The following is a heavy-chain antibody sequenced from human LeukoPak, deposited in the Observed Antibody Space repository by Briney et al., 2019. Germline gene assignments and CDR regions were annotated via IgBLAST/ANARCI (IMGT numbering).Heavy chain of an antibody. V-gene: IGHV1-18*01. CDR3: ATDRSKGDGYNSAY. CDR1: GYTFTTYG. Sequence: GASVKVSCTASGYTFTTYGISWVRQAPGQGLQWMGWISAYNGNTNYAQKLQGGVTMTTDTSTSTAYMELRSLRSDDTAVYYCATDRSKGDGYNSAYWGQGTLVTVSS. D-gene: IGHD5-24*01. CDR2: ISAYNGNT. J-gene: IGHJ4*02.